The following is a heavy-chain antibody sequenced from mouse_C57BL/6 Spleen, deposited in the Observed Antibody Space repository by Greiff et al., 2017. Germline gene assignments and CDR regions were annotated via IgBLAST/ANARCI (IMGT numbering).Heavy chain of an antibody. V-gene: IGHV8-8*01. D-gene: IGHD4-1*01. J-gene: IGHJ1*03. CDR2: IWWDDDK. CDR1: GFSLSTFGMG. Sequence: QVTLKESGPGILQPSQTLSLTCSFSGFSLSTFGMGVGWLRQPSGKGLEWLAHIWWDDDKYYNPALKSRLTNSKDTSKNQVVLKSANVDTADTTTYYCARIEKGSNWDWYFDVWGTGTTVTVSS. CDR3: ARIEKGSNWDWYFDV.